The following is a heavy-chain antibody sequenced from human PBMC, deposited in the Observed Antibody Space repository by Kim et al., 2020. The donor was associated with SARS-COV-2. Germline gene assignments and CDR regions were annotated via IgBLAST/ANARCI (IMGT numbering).Heavy chain of an antibody. J-gene: IGHJ5*02. Sequence: KYYADSVKGRFTISRDNSKNTLYLQMNSLRAEDTAVYYCARAGIEGWFDPWGQGTLVTVSS. CDR2: K. CDR3: ARAGIEGWFDP. V-gene: IGHV3-33*01.